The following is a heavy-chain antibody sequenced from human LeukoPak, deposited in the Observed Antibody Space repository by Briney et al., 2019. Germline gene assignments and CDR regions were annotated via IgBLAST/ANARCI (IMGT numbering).Heavy chain of an antibody. J-gene: IGHJ6*02. V-gene: IGHV3-64D*06. CDR2: ISSNGDNT. CDR1: GFTFSTYV. Sequence: PGGSLRLSCSVSGFTFSTYVMHWVRQAPGKGLEYVSAISSNGDNTYYADSVKGRFTISRDNSKNTLYLQMSSLRADDTAVYYCATLNGMDVWGQGTTVTVSS. CDR3: ATLNGMDV.